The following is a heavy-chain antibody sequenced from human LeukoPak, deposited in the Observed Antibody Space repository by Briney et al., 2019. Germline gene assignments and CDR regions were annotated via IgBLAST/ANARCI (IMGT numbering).Heavy chain of an antibody. CDR3: AKESGDDTSGYYEVFDY. J-gene: IGHJ4*02. Sequence: GGSLRLSCTASGFTFTSYAMSWVRQAPGKGLEWVSVISGTGGSTNHADSVKGRFTISRDNSKNTLYLQMNSLRAEDTAVYYCAKESGDDTSGYYEVFDYWGQGTLVTVSS. D-gene: IGHD3-22*01. CDR1: GFTFTSYA. V-gene: IGHV3-23*01. CDR2: ISGTGGST.